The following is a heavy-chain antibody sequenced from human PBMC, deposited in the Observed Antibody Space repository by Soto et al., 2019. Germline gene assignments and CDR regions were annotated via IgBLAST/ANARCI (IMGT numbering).Heavy chain of an antibody. CDR3: AKDVTATIFGVVVY. V-gene: IGHV3-23*01. Sequence: GESLKISCAASGFTFSSYAMSWVRQAPGKGLEWVSAISGSGGSTYYADSVKGRFTISRDNSKNTLYLQMNSLRAEDTAVYYCAKDVTATIFGVVVYWGQGTLVTVSS. D-gene: IGHD3-3*01. CDR2: ISGSGGST. J-gene: IGHJ4*02. CDR1: GFTFSSYA.